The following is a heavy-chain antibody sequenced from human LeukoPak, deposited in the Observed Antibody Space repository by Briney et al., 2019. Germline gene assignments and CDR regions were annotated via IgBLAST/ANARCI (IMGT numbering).Heavy chain of an antibody. J-gene: IGHJ3*02. Sequence: PGGSLRLSCTASGFTFSGSTVHWVRQASGKGLEWVGRMRSKANSFVTTYTTSVQGRFTISRDDSKNTAYLQMNGLRTEDTALYYCTTDQFNSFDIWGRGTMVTVSS. CDR2: MRSKANSFVT. CDR1: GFTFSGST. CDR3: TTDQFNSFDI. V-gene: IGHV3-73*01. D-gene: IGHD5-24*01.